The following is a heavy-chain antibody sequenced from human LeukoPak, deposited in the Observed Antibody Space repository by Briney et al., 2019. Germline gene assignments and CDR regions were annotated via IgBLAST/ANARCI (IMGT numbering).Heavy chain of an antibody. CDR1: GFTFSSYA. D-gene: IGHD2-2*01. CDR2: IGTAGDT. Sequence: PGGSLRLSCAASGFTFSSYAMSWVRQAPGKGLEWVSAIGTAGDTYYPGSVKGRFTISRENAKNSLYLQMNSLRAGDTAVYYCARGGRYCSSTSCWDYFDYWGQGTLVTVSS. V-gene: IGHV3-13*01. J-gene: IGHJ4*02. CDR3: ARGGRYCSSTSCWDYFDY.